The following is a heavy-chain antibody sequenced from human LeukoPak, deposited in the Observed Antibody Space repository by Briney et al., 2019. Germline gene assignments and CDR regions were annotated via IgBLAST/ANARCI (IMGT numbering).Heavy chain of an antibody. D-gene: IGHD3-16*02. J-gene: IGHJ4*02. Sequence: PSETLSLTCTVSGGSISSSSYYWGWIRQPPGKGLEWIGSIYYSGSTYYNPSLKSRVTISVDTSKNQFSLKLSSATAADTAVYYCARQWNDYVWGSYRYTFDYWGQGTLVTVSS. CDR1: GGSISSSSYY. V-gene: IGHV4-39*01. CDR2: IYYSGST. CDR3: ARQWNDYVWGSYRYTFDY.